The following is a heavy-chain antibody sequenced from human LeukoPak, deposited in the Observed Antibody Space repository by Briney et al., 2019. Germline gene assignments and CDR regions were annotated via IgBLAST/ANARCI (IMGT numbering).Heavy chain of an antibody. D-gene: IGHD4-4*01. J-gene: IGHJ4*02. V-gene: IGHV1-2*02. CDR1: GYTFTGYY. Sequence: ASVKVSCKASGYTFTGYYMHWVRQTPGQGLEWMGWINPNSGGTNYAQKFQGRVTMTRDTSISTAYMELSRLRSDDTAVYYCAREGVTTKTFDYWGQGTLVTVSS. CDR3: AREGVTTKTFDY. CDR2: INPNSGGT.